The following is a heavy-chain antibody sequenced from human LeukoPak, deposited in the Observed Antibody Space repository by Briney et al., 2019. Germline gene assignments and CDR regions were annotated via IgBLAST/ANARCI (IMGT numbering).Heavy chain of an antibody. V-gene: IGHV1-46*03. D-gene: IGHD3-22*01. CDR3: ASQDSSGYNLGY. J-gene: IGHJ4*02. CDR1: GYTFTSYY. CDR2: INPSGGST. Sequence: ASVKVSCKASGYTFTSYYMHWVRQAPGQGLEWIGIINPSGGSTSYAQKFQGRVTMTRDTSTSTVYMELSSLRSEDTAVYYCASQDSSGYNLGYSGQGTLVTVSS.